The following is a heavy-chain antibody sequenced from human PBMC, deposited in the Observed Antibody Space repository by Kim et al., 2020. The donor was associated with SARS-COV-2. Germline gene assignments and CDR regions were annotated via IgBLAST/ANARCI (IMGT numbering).Heavy chain of an antibody. V-gene: IGHV2-5*01. J-gene: IGHJ6*02. Sequence: RYSPSLKSRLTITKHTSKNQVVLTMTNMYPVDTATYYCAHRRPLGYGMDVWGQGTTVTVSS. CDR3: AHRRPLGYGMDV.